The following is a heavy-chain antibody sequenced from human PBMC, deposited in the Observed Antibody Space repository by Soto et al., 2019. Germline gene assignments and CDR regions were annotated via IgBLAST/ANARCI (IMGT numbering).Heavy chain of an antibody. D-gene: IGHD3-9*01. CDR3: ARVTFYEFLTGYPELYYFDY. CDR2: MHRGGST. V-gene: IGHV3-53*01. J-gene: IGHJ4*02. CDR1: GFSVSGSS. Sequence: GGSLRLSCVVSGFSVSGSSIFWVRQATGKGLEWVSLMHRGGSTDNADSVKGRFTTSRDKSKNQFSLKLSSVTAADTAVYYCARVTFYEFLTGYPELYYFDYWGQGALVTVSS.